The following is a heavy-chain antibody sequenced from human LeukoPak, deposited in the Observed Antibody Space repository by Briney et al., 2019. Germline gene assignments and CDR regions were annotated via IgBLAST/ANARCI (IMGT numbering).Heavy chain of an antibody. CDR2: ISYDGSNK. Sequence: GGSLRLSCAASGFTFSSYTMHWVRQAPGKGLEWVAVISYDGSNKYYADSVKGRFTISRDNSKNMLYLQMNSLRAEDTAVYYCARSVYTYGQVDYWGQGTLVTVSS. D-gene: IGHD5-18*01. CDR1: GFTFSSYT. CDR3: ARSVYTYGQVDY. V-gene: IGHV3-30*04. J-gene: IGHJ4*02.